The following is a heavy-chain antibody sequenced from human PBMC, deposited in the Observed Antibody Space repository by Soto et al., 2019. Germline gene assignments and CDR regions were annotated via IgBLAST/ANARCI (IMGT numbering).Heavy chain of an antibody. J-gene: IGHJ6*02. V-gene: IGHV3-30-3*01. Sequence: GGSLRLSCAASGFTFSSYAMHWVRQAPGKGLEWVAVISYDGSNKYCADSVKGRFTISRDNSKNTLYLQMNSLRAEDTAVYYCARDWYDFWSGYYTGRQKYYYYYYGMDVWGQGTTVTVSS. CDR2: ISYDGSNK. CDR3: ARDWYDFWSGYYTGRQKYYYYYYGMDV. D-gene: IGHD3-3*01. CDR1: GFTFSSYA.